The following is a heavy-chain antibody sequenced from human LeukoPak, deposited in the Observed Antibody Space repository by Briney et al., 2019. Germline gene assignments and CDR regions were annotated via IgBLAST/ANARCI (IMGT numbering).Heavy chain of an antibody. D-gene: IGHD6-13*01. CDR1: AGTFSSYA. CDR2: IVPIFGTA. Sequence: SVKVSCTASAGTFSSYAISWVRQAPGQGLEWMGGIVPIFGTANYAQKFQGRVTITADESTSTAYMELISLRSEDTAVYYCATADKFSNWYVFDYWGQGTLVTVSS. J-gene: IGHJ4*02. V-gene: IGHV1-69*13. CDR3: ATADKFSNWYVFDY.